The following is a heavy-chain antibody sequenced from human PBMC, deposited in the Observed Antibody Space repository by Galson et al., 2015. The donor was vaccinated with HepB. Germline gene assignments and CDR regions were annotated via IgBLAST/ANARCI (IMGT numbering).Heavy chain of an antibody. V-gene: IGHV3-30-3*01. CDR1: GFTFSHYA. D-gene: IGHD1-26*01. J-gene: IGHJ4*02. Sequence: SLRLSCAASGFTFSHYAMHWVRQAPGKGLEWVATISYDGSNKYYADPVRGRFTISRDNSKNTVSLQMNSLSPEATAVYYCARENSGTYYGYFDYWGQGILVTVSS. CDR3: ARENSGTYYGYFDY. CDR2: ISYDGSNK.